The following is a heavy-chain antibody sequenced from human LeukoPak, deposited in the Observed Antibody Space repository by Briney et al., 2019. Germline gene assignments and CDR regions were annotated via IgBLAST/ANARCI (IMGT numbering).Heavy chain of an antibody. V-gene: IGHV3-9*01. J-gene: IGHJ6*02. Sequence: TGGSLRLSCAASGFTFDDYAMPWVRQAPGKGLEWVSGISWNSGNIGYADSMKGRFTISRDNAKNSLYLQMNSLRAEDTALYYCAKDGGGYSYYGMDVWGQGTTVTVSS. CDR2: ISWNSGNI. CDR3: AKDGGGYSYYGMDV. D-gene: IGHD5-12*01. CDR1: GFTFDDYA.